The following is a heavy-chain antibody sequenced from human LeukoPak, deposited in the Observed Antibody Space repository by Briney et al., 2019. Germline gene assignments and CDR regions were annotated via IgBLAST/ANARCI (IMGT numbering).Heavy chain of an antibody. V-gene: IGHV3-11*01. CDR2: ISSSVTTV. CDR3: VRSYIAYDSFDY. Sequence: GGSLRLSCAASGFTFGDYYMNWIRQAPGKGLEWVSYISSSVTTVRYADSVMGRFTISRDNAKNSLYLQMNSLRADDTAVFYCVRSYIAYDSFDYWGQGTLVTVSS. J-gene: IGHJ4*02. D-gene: IGHD5-12*01. CDR1: GFTFGDYY.